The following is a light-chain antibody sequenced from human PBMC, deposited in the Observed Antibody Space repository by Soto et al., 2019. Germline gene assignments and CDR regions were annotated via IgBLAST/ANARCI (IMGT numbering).Light chain of an antibody. Sequence: DIQMTQSPSSLSASVGDRVTITCRASQGFRNYLAWYQQKSGKVPTLLIYAASTLQSGVPSRFSGSGSGTHFNLTISSLQPEDVATYYCQKYDSAPFTFGPGTKVDL. J-gene: IGKJ3*01. CDR2: AAS. V-gene: IGKV1-27*01. CDR1: QGFRNY. CDR3: QKYDSAPFT.